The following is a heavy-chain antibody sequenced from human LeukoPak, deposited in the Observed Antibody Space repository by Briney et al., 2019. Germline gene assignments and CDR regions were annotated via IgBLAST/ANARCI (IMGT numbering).Heavy chain of an antibody. CDR3: ARVKLRRYSGYDQ. D-gene: IGHD5-12*01. CDR2: IKQDGSEK. J-gene: IGHJ5*02. CDR1: GFTFSSYW. Sequence: GGSLRLSCAAYGFTFSSYWMSWVRQAPGKGLEWVANIKQDGSEKYYVDSVKGRFTISRDNAKNSLYLQMNSLRAEDTAVYYCARVKLRRYSGYDQWGQGTLVTVSS. V-gene: IGHV3-7*01.